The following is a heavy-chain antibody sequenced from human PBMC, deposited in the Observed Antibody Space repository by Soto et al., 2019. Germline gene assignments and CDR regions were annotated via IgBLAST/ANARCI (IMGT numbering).Heavy chain of an antibody. CDR2: IWYDGSNK. V-gene: IGHV3-33*06. Sequence: QVQLVESGGGVVQPGRSLRLSCAASGFTFTSYGMHWVRQAPGKGLEWVAVIWYDGSNKYYADSVKGRFTISRDNSKNTLYLQMNSLRAEDTAVYYCAKVQRDGYPNVGYYYYGMDVW. D-gene: IGHD5-12*01. CDR1: GFTFTSYG. CDR3: AKVQRDGYPNVGYYYYGMDV. J-gene: IGHJ6*01.